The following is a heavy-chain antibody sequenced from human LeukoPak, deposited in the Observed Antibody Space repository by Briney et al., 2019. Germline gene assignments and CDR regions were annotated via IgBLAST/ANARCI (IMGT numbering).Heavy chain of an antibody. CDR1: GYSISSGYH. CDR2: IYHSGST. V-gene: IGHV4-38-2*01. D-gene: IGHD3-22*01. J-gene: IGHJ3*02. CDR3: ARVAGGSSGYYPNDAFDI. Sequence: SGTLSLTCAVSGYSISSGYHWGWIRQPPGKGPEWIGSIYHSGSTYYNPSLKSRVTISVDTSKNQFSLKLSSVTATDTAVYYCARVAGGSSGYYPNDAFDIWGQGTMVTVSS.